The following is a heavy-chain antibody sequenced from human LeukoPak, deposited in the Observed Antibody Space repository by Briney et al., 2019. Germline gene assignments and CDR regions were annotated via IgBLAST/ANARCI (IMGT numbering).Heavy chain of an antibody. CDR3: ARDETVTNRAFDI. D-gene: IGHD4-17*01. V-gene: IGHV3-30-3*01. Sequence: PGGSLRLSCAASGFTFSSYAMHWVRQAPGKGLEWVAVISYDGSNKYYADSVKGRFTISRDNSKNTLYLQMNSLRAEDTAVYYCARDETVTNRAFDIWGQGTMVTVSS. CDR2: ISYDGSNK. J-gene: IGHJ3*02. CDR1: GFTFSSYA.